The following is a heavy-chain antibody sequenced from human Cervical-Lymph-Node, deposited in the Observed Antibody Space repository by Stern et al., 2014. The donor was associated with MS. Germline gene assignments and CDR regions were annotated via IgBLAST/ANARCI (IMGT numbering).Heavy chain of an antibody. CDR2: MTPNNGKT. D-gene: IGHD3-16*01. Sequence: QMQLVQSGAEVKKPGASGKVSCKTSGYTFPSYDVSWVRQASGQGLEWMGWMTPNNGKTAYAPKFQVRVTMTRNTSINTAYMDMSSLTSEDTAVYYCARGLMITFGGNTVHGYHGLDVWGQGTTVIVSS. CDR3: ARGLMITFGGNTVHGYHGLDV. V-gene: IGHV1-8*01. CDR1: GYTFPSYD. J-gene: IGHJ6*02.